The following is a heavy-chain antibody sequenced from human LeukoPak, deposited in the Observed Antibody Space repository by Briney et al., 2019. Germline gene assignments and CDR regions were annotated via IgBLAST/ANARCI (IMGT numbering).Heavy chain of an antibody. V-gene: IGHV4-30-4*08. CDR1: GGSISSGDYY. CDR2: IYYSGST. Sequence: SETLSLTCTVSGGSISSGDYYWSWIRQPPGKGLEWIGYIYYSGSTYYNPSLKSRVTISVDTSKNQFSLKLSSVTAADTAVYYCARDSNRITIFGVVIGAFDIWGQGTMVTVSS. J-gene: IGHJ3*02. CDR3: ARDSNRITIFGVVIGAFDI. D-gene: IGHD3-3*01.